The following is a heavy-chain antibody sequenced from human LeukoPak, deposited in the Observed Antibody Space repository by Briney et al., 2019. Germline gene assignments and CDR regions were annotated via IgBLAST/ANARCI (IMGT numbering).Heavy chain of an antibody. J-gene: IGHJ3*02. D-gene: IGHD6-25*01. V-gene: IGHV3-11*01. CDR1: GFTFSDYY. CDR2: ISSSGSTI. CDR3: ARDWEQGAALDI. Sequence: GGSLRLSCAASGFTFSDYYMSWIRQAPGKGLEWVSYISSSGSTIYYADSVKGRFTISRDNAKNSLYLQMNSRRAEDTAVYYCARDWEQGAALDIWGQGTMVTVSS.